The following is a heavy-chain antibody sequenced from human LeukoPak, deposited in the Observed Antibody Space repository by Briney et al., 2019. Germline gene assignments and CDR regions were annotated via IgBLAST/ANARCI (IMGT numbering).Heavy chain of an antibody. Sequence: GGSLRLSCAASGFIFSSYAMHWVRQAPGTGLEWLAVIWSDGRKIYYADSVKGRFTISRDNSKNTLYLQMNSLRAEDAAVYYCAREPGDCVWGSYRPDAFDIWGQGTMVTVSS. CDR3: AREPGDCVWGSYRPDAFDI. J-gene: IGHJ3*02. CDR2: IWSDGRKI. CDR1: GFIFSSYA. V-gene: IGHV3-33*01. D-gene: IGHD3-16*02.